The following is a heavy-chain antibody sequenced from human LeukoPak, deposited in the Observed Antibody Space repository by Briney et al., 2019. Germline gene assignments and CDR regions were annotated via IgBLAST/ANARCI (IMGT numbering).Heavy chain of an antibody. J-gene: IGHJ4*02. D-gene: IGHD3-10*01. Sequence: PGGSLRLSCAVSGFSFSDAWMSWVRQTPGQGLEWVGRIESKTDGGTTDYAALVKGRFTISRDDSTNKLYLQMHSLKSEDTAVYYCTTYGSGRKFDYWGQGILVTVSS. V-gene: IGHV3-15*04. CDR2: IESKTDGGTT. CDR1: GFSFSDAW. CDR3: TTYGSGRKFDY.